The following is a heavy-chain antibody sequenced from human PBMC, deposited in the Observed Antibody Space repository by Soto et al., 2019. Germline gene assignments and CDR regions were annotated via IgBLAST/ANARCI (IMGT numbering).Heavy chain of an antibody. D-gene: IGHD6-13*01. J-gene: IGHJ5*02. CDR2: IYWDDDK. CDR3: AHGCIAAAGHNWFDP. V-gene: IGHV2-5*02. CDR1: GFSLSTSGVG. Sequence: QITLKESGPPLVKPTQTLTLTCTFSGFSLSTSGVGVGWIRQPPGKALEWLALIYWDDDKRYSPSLKSRLTITKDTSKNQVVLTMTNMDPVDTATYYCAHGCIAAAGHNWFDPWGQGTLVTVSS.